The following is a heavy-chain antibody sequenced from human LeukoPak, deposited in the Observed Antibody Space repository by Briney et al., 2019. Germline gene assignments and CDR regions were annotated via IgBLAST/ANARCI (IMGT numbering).Heavy chain of an antibody. CDR3: ARELYYDSSGYPYYYYGMDV. CDR2: ISTSSSTI. V-gene: IGHV3-48*02. Sequence: PGGSLRLSCAASEFTFSNYNMNWVRQAPRKGLEWVSYISTSSSTIYYADSVKGRFTISRDNAKNSLYLQMHSLRDEDTAVYYCARELYYDSSGYPYYYYGMDVWGQGTTVTVSS. CDR1: EFTFSNYN. D-gene: IGHD3-22*01. J-gene: IGHJ6*02.